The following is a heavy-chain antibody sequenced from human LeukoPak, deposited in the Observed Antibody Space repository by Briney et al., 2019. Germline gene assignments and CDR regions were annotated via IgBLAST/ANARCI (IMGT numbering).Heavy chain of an antibody. CDR3: ARRRYYGGSGYLE. D-gene: IGHD3-22*01. CDR2: IYYSGRT. J-gene: IGHJ1*01. Sequence: PSETLSLTCSVSGDSISRSDSYWDWIRQPPGKGLEWIGTIYYSGRTYYSPSLNIRVTLSVATSKNPFSLHLRSVTASDTCACSCARRRYYGGSGYLEWGRGTLLSVSS. CDR1: GDSISRSDSY. V-gene: IGHV4-39*01.